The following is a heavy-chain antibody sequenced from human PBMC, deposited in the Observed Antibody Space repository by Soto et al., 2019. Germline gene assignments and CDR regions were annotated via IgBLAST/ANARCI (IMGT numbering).Heavy chain of an antibody. J-gene: IGHJ3*02. CDR3: ARDMGYSSGWYGDAFDI. V-gene: IGHV3-74*01. Sequence: HPGGSLRLSCAASGFTFSSYWMHWVRQATGKGLVWVSRINSDGSSTSYADSVKGRFTISRDNAKNTLYLQMNSLRAEDTAVYYCARDMGYSSGWYGDAFDIWGQGTMVTVSS. CDR2: INSDGSST. CDR1: GFTFSSYW. D-gene: IGHD6-19*01.